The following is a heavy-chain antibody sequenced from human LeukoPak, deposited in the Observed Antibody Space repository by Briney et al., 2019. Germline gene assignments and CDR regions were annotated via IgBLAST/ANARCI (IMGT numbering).Heavy chain of an antibody. CDR2: IYYSGST. CDR1: GGSISSYY. D-gene: IGHD1-26*01. Sequence: SETLSLTCTVSGGSISSYYWSWIRQPPGKGLEWIGYIYYSGSTNYNPSLKSRVTISVDTSKNQFSLKLSSVTAADTAVYYCARARNSGSYFDYWGQGTLVTVSS. CDR3: ARARNSGSYFDY. V-gene: IGHV4-59*12. J-gene: IGHJ4*02.